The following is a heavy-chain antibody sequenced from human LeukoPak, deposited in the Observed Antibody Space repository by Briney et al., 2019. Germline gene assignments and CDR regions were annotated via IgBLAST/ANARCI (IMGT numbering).Heavy chain of an antibody. CDR3: ARDLAXGAFDY. V-gene: IGHV3-23*01. Sequence: PGGTLRLSCAASGFTFSNHGMNWVRQAPGKGLEWLSGVSPPGGGTYYADSVKGRFTISRDDSKNTLSLQMNSLRVEDTAVYYCARDLAXGAFDYWGXGTLVTVXX. CDR2: VSPPGGGT. J-gene: IGHJ4*02. CDR1: GFTFSNHG.